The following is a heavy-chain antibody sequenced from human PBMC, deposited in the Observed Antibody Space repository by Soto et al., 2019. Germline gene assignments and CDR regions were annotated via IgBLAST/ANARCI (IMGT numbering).Heavy chain of an antibody. CDR2: IYYSGST. CDR3: ASHRSDTIFGVAESYYYYGMDV. Sequence: PSETLSLTCTVSGGSISSYYWSWIRQPPGKGLEWIGYIYYSGSTNYNPSLKSRVTISVDTSKNQFSLKLSSVTAADTAVYYCASHRSDTIFGVAESYYYYGMDVWGQGTTVTVSS. CDR1: GGSISSYY. D-gene: IGHD3-3*01. J-gene: IGHJ6*02. V-gene: IGHV4-59*01.